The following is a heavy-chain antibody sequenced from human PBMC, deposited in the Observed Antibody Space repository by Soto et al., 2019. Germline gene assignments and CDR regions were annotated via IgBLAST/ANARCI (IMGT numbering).Heavy chain of an antibody. V-gene: IGHV4-34*01. Sequence: SETLSLTCAVYIGAFSGYFWSWIRQPPGKGLEWIGELNDSGSTNYNPSLKSRVTISVDTSKNQFSLKLSSVTVADTAVYYCTRANYCTNGICFSHIYMDVGPKGTTVTVSS. CDR1: IGAFSGYF. J-gene: IGHJ6*03. CDR3: TRANYCTNGICFSHIYMDV. CDR2: LNDSGST. D-gene: IGHD2-8*01.